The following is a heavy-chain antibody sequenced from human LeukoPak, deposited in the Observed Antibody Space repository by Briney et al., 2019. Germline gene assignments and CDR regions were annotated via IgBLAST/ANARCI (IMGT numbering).Heavy chain of an antibody. CDR3: ARVGAAGTIFFDY. CDR1: GYTFTGYY. CDR2: INPNSGGT. V-gene: IGHV1-2*02. J-gene: IGHJ4*02. Sequence: ASVKVSCKASGYTFTGYYMHWVRQAPGQGLEWMGWINPNSGGTNYAQKFQGRVTKTRDTSISTAYMELSRLRSDDTAVYYCARVGAAGTIFFDYWGQGTLVTVSS. D-gene: IGHD6-19*01.